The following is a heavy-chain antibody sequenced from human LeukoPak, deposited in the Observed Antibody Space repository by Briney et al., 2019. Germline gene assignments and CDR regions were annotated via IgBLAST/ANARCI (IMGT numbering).Heavy chain of an antibody. CDR2: ISDTRT. CDR3: VKEHVDRAFTRSFEI. CDR1: GFTFSTNP. J-gene: IGHJ3*02. Sequence: GGSLRLSCAASGFTFSTNPMSWVRQAPGKGLEWVSAISDTRTYYADAVKGRFTISRDNSKNTVFLQMNSLSAEDTAVYYCVKEHVDRAFTRSFEIWGQGTVVTVSS. V-gene: IGHV3-23*01. D-gene: IGHD3-10*01.